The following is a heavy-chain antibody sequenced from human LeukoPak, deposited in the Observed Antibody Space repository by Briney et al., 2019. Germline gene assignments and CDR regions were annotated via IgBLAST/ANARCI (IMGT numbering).Heavy chain of an antibody. J-gene: IGHJ4*02. CDR1: GFTFTSSA. D-gene: IGHD3-10*01. V-gene: IGHV1-58*01. Sequence: SVTVSCKASGFTFTSSAVQWVRQARGQRLEWIGWIVVGSGNTNYAQKFQERVTITRDMSTSTAYMELSSLRSEDTAVYYCAADLGFGELLPTDWGQGTLVTVSS. CDR2: IVVGSGNT. CDR3: AADLGFGELLPTD.